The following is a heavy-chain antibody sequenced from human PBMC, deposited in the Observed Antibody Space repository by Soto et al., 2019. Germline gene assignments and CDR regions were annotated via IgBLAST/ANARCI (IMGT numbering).Heavy chain of an antibody. D-gene: IGHD2-15*01. CDR3: ARVGGVAARTFDY. CDR1: GGSISPFY. J-gene: IGHJ4*02. Sequence: SETLSLTCTVSGGSISPFYWSWVRQPPGKGLEWIGYLYYSGNTNYNPSLKSRVTISVDASKNQVSLRLTSVTAADTAVYYCARVGGVAARTFDYWGQGTAVTVSS. CDR2: LYYSGNT. V-gene: IGHV4-59*01.